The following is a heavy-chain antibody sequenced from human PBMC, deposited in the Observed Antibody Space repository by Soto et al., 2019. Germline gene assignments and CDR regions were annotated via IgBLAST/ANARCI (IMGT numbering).Heavy chain of an antibody. CDR2: IYDSGST. J-gene: IGHJ6*02. Sequence: TXSLTLTFPGGFICSRPYSWCWSRQPPGKGLEWIGYIYDSGSTYYNPSLKSRVTLSVDRSKNQFSLKLSSITAADTAVYYCARDGGVSGMDVWGQGTTVTVSS. CDR1: GGFICSRPYS. CDR3: ARDGGVSGMDV. V-gene: IGHV4-30-2*01. D-gene: IGHD2-8*01.